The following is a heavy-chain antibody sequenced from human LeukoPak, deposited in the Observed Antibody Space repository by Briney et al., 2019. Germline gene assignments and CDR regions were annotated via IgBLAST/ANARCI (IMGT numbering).Heavy chain of an antibody. J-gene: IGHJ4*02. V-gene: IGHV3-7*01. D-gene: IGHD1-1*01. Sequence: GGSLRLSCVASGFTFSSYWMSWVRQAPGKGPEWLANIKEDGSEQYYVDSVQGRFTISRDNAKNSLYLQMNSLRSEDTAVYYCARGTTGYWGQGTLVTVSS. CDR3: ARGTTGY. CDR2: IKEDGSEQ. CDR1: GFTFSSYW.